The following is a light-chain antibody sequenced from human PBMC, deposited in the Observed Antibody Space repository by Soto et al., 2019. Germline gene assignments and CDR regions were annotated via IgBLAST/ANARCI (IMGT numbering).Light chain of an antibody. J-gene: IGKJ5*01. CDR1: QSVSKY. V-gene: IGKV3-11*01. CDR3: FQRSAWTAIT. CDR2: DAS. Sequence: EIVLTQSPATLSLSPGEGATLSCRASQSVSKYLAWYQQKPGQAPRLLIYDASTRATGIPARFSGSGSGTDFTLTISSLEPEDFAVYYCFQRSAWTAITFGQGTQLEIK.